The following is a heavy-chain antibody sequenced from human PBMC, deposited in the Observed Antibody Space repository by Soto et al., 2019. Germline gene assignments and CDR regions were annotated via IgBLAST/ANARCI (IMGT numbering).Heavy chain of an antibody. V-gene: IGHV1-18*01. Sequence: GASVKVSCKASGYTFTSYGISWVRQAPGQGLELMGWISAYNGNTNYAQKLQGRVTMTTDTSTSTAYMELRSLRSDDTAVYYCATFSRQTGSNYYYYGMDVWGQGTTVTVSS. CDR3: ATFSRQTGSNYYYYGMDV. CDR1: GYTFTSYG. J-gene: IGHJ6*02. CDR2: ISAYNGNT.